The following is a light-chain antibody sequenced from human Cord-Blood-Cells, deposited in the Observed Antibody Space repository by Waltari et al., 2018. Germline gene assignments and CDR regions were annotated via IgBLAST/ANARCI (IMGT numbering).Light chain of an antibody. J-gene: IGKJ4*01. CDR2: DAS. CDR3: KQRSNWLT. Sequence: EIVLTQSPATLPLSPADRATLSCRASQSASSYSAWYQQKPGQAPRLLIYDASNRATCIPARFSGSGSGTDFTLTVSCIEPEEFAVYYCKQRSNWLTFGGGTRVEIK. V-gene: IGKV3-11*01. CDR1: QSASSY.